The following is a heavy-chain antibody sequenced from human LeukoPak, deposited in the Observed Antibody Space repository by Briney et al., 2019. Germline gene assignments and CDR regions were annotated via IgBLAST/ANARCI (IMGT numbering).Heavy chain of an antibody. V-gene: IGHV4-61*02. J-gene: IGHJ4*02. D-gene: IGHD3-3*01. CDR3: AGLWSGYYGFDY. CDR1: GGSISSGSYY. CDR2: IYTSGST. Sequence: SETLSLTCTVSGGSISSGSYYWSWIRQPAGKGLEWIGRIYTSGSTNYNPSLKSRVTISVDTSKNQFSLKLSSVTAADTAVYYCAGLWSGYYGFDYWGQGTLVTVSS.